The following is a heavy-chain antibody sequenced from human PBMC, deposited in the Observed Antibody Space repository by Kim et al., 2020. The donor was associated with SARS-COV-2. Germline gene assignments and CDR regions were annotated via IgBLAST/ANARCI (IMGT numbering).Heavy chain of an antibody. J-gene: IGHJ4*02. CDR3: MQGYWGWILDH. CDR1: GFTFTGYA. D-gene: IGHD3-16*01. V-gene: IGHV3-23*01. Sequence: GGSLRLSCTTSGFTFTGYAMSWVRQAPGKGLEWVSGINRSDGTTYYVDSVKGRFTISRDNSKNTLYLQMNSLRADDTAVYYCMQGYWGWILDHWGQGTRV. CDR2: INRSDGTT.